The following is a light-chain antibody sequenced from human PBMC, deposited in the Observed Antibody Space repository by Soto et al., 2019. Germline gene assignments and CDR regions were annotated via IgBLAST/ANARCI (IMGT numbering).Light chain of an antibody. J-gene: IGKJ2*01. CDR3: MQALQTPYT. CDR2: LGS. V-gene: IGKV2-28*01. Sequence: DIVMTQSPLSLPVTPGEPASISCRSSQSLLHSDGYNYLDWYLQKPGQSPQLLIYLGSNRASGVPDKVRGSGLGKDFTLKISRVEAEDVGVYYCMQALQTPYTFGQGTKVDIK. CDR1: QSLLHSDGYNY.